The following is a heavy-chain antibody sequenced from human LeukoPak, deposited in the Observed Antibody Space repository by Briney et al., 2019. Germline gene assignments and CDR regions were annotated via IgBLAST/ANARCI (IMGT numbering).Heavy chain of an antibody. V-gene: IGHV3-74*01. CDR3: ARDDNWGSDY. J-gene: IGHJ4*02. CDR1: GFTFSSYW. Sequence: GGSLRLSCAASGFTFSSYWMHWVRQAPGKGLVWVSRLNNDGSSTNYADSVKGRFTISRDNAKNTLYLQMDSLRAEDTAVYYCARDDNWGSDYWGQGTLVTVSS. CDR2: LNNDGSST. D-gene: IGHD7-27*01.